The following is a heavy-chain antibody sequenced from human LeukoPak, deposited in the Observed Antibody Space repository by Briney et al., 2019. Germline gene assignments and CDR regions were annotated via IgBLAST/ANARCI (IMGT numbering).Heavy chain of an antibody. CDR3: ARRRHSSGWYYFDY. CDR1: GGSFSGYY. V-gene: IGHV4-34*01. J-gene: IGHJ4*02. CDR2: INHSGST. Sequence: SETLSLTCAVYGGSFSGYYWSWIRQPPGKGLEWIGEINHSGSTNYNPSLKSRVTISVDTSKNQFSLKLSSVTAADTAVYYCARRRHSSGWYYFDYWGQGTLVTVSS. D-gene: IGHD6-19*01.